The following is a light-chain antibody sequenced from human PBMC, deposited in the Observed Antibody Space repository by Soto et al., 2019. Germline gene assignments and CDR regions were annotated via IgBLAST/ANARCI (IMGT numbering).Light chain of an antibody. CDR1: SSNIGSNT. V-gene: IGLV1-44*01. CDR2: ANN. Sequence: QSVLTQPPSASGTPGQRVTISCSGSSSNIGSNTVNWYQQLPGTAPKLLIHANNQRPSGVPDRFSGSKSGTSASLAISWLQSEEADYYCAAWDDSLNGYVFGTGTKPTVL. CDR3: AAWDDSLNGYV. J-gene: IGLJ1*01.